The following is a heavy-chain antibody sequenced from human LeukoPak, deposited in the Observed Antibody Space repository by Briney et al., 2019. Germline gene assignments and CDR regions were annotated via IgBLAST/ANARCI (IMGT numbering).Heavy chain of an antibody. Sequence: GGSLRLSCTASGFTFGDYAMSWFRQAPGKGLEWVGFIRSKAYGGTTEYAASVKGRFTISRDDSKSIAYLQMNSLKTEDTAVYYCTRVKGNGYNGRGPFDYWGQGTLVTVSS. CDR1: GFTFGDYA. CDR3: TRVKGNGYNGRGPFDY. V-gene: IGHV3-49*03. CDR2: IRSKAYGGTT. J-gene: IGHJ4*02. D-gene: IGHD5-24*01.